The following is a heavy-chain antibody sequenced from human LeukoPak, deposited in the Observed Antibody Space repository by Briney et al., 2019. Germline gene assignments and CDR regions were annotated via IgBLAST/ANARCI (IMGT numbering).Heavy chain of an antibody. D-gene: IGHD5-12*01. J-gene: IGHJ4*02. CDR1: GGSIRSGGYY. CDR2: IYYSGST. CDR3: ARHLRVRRGYSGYDSFDY. V-gene: IGHV4-39*01. Sequence: SETLSLTCTVSGGSIRSGGYYWGWIRQPPGKGLEWIATIYYSGSTYSNPSLKSRVSISVDTSKNQFSLKLSSVTAADTAVYYCARHLRVRRGYSGYDSFDYWGQGTLVTVSS.